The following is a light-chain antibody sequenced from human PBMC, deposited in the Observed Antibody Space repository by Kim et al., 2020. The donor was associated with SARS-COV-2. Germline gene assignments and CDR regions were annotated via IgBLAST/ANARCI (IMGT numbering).Light chain of an antibody. CDR3: QAWDSSTA. Sequence: SVSPGQTASITWSGEKLGDKYACWYKQKPGQSPVLVIYQDSKRPSGIPERFSGSNSGNTATLTISGTQAMDEADYYCQAWDSSTAFGGGTQLTVL. CDR2: QDS. CDR1: KLGDKY. J-gene: IGLJ2*01. V-gene: IGLV3-1*01.